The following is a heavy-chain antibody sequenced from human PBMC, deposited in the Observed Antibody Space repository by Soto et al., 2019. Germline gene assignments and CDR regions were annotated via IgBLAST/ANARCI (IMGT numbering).Heavy chain of an antibody. Sequence: GESLKISFKGSGYSFTNDWISWVRQMPGKGLEWMGRIDPSDSYTNYSPSFQGHVTISADKSISTAYLQWNSLKASDTAMYYCARHFCSGGACYSGADFDYWGQGTLVTVSS. D-gene: IGHD2-15*01. V-gene: IGHV5-10-1*01. J-gene: IGHJ4*02. CDR3: ARHFCSGGACYSGADFDY. CDR2: IDPSDSYT. CDR1: GYSFTNDW.